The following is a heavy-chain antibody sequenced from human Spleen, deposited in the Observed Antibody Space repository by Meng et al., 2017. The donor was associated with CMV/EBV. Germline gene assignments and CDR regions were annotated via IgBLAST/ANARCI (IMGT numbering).Heavy chain of an antibody. Sequence: GESLKISCAASGFTLRSYAMSWVRQAPGKGLEWISSISGSGGSTSYADSVKGRFTISRDNSKNTLYLQMNSLRAEDTAVYYCAAWGEGYFDYWGQGTLVTVSS. V-gene: IGHV3-23*01. CDR1: GFTLRSYA. J-gene: IGHJ4*02. D-gene: IGHD3-16*01. CDR2: ISGSGGST. CDR3: AAWGEGYFDY.